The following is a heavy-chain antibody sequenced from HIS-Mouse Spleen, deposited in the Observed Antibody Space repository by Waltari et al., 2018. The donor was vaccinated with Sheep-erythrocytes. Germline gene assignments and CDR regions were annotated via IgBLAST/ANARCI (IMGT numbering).Heavy chain of an antibody. Sequence: YDMHWVRQAPGKGLEWVSAIGTAGDTYYPGSVKGRFTISRENAKNSLYLQMNSLRAGDTAVYYCARANSGSYDDAFDIWGQGTMVTVSS. J-gene: IGHJ3*02. V-gene: IGHV3-13*01. CDR2: IGTAGDT. CDR1: YD. D-gene: IGHD1-26*01. CDR3: ARANSGSYDDAFDI.